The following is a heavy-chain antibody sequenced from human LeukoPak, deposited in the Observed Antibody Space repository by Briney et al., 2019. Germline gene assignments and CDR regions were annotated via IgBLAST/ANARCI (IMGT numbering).Heavy chain of an antibody. D-gene: IGHD3-22*01. V-gene: IGHV3-23*01. CDR2: ISGSGGST. Sequence: GGSLRLSCAASGFTFSSYGMHWVRQAPGKGLEWVSAISGSGGSTYYADSVKGRFTISRDNSKNTLYLQMNSLRAEDTAVYYCAKSPNYYDSSGYYPVWGQGTLVTVSS. CDR3: AKSPNYYDSSGYYPV. J-gene: IGHJ4*02. CDR1: GFTFSSYG.